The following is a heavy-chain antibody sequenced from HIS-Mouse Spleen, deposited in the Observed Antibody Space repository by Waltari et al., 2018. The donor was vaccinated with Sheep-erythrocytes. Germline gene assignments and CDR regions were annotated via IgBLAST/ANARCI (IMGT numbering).Heavy chain of an antibody. V-gene: IGHV3-9*01. D-gene: IGHD6-6*01. CDR1: GFSFDDYA. CDR2: ISWNSGSI. J-gene: IGHJ4*02. Sequence: EVQLVESGGGLVQPGRSLRLSCAASGFSFDDYAMHWVRQAPGKGLEWVSGISWNSGSIGYADSVKGRFTISRDNAKNSLYLQMNSLRAEDTALYYCTRGSSYWGQGTLVTVSS. CDR3: TRGSSY.